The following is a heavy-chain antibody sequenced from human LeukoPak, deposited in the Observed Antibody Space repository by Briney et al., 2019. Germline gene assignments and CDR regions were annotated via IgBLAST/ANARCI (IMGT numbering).Heavy chain of an antibody. Sequence: GGSLRLSCVDSEFSFRCYWMSWVRQAPGKGLEWVGNINQDGSRKFYVDSVKGRFIISRDNPKNSLYLQMNSLRVEDTAVYYCARDRWGLWVWGPGTMVTVSS. V-gene: IGHV3-7*01. D-gene: IGHD3-16*01. CDR3: ARDRWGLWV. J-gene: IGHJ3*01. CDR2: INQDGSRK. CDR1: EFSFRCYW.